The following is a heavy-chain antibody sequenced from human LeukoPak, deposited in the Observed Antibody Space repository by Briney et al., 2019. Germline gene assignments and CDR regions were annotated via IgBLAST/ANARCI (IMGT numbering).Heavy chain of an antibody. J-gene: IGHJ4*02. D-gene: IGHD1-1*01. CDR2: INPNSGGT. V-gene: IGHV1-2*02. CDR3: ARDRRVKYNWNDVGY. Sequence: ASVKVSCKASGYTFTGYYMHWVRRAPGQGLEWMGWINPNSGGTNYAQKFQGRVTMTRDTSISTAYMELSRLRSDDTAVYYCARDRRVKYNWNDVGYWGQGTLVTVSS. CDR1: GYTFTGYY.